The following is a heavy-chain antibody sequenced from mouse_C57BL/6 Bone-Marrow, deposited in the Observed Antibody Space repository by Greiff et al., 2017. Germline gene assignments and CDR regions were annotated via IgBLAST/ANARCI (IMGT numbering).Heavy chain of an antibody. J-gene: IGHJ4*01. Sequence: VQLQESGAELVKPGASVKISCKASGYAFSSYWLNWVKQRPGQGLEWIGQIFPGVGDTNYNGKFKGKATLTADKSSSTAYMQLSSLTSEDSAVYFCAREGLLRYPYATDGCDQALSVT. CDR3: AREGLLRYPYATDG. CDR2: IFPGVGDT. V-gene: IGHV1-80*01. D-gene: IGHD1-1*01. CDR1: GYAFSSYW.